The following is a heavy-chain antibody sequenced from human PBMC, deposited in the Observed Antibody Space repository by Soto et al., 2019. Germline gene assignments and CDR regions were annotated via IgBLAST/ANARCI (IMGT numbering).Heavy chain of an antibody. CDR3: ARGRTRALDY. D-gene: IGHD1-7*01. Sequence: QIQLVQSGAEVKKPGASVKVSCKASGYIFTSQGISWVRQAPGQGLEWMGWISTYNGNPNYAQKLQGRVTMTTNTSATTAFLELRSLTSDDPSVYYCARGRTRALDYWGQGTPVIVSS. J-gene: IGHJ4*02. V-gene: IGHV1-18*01. CDR1: GYIFTSQG. CDR2: ISTYNGNP.